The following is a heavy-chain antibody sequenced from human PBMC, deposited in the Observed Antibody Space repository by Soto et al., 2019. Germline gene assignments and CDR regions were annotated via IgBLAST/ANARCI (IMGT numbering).Heavy chain of an antibody. J-gene: IGHJ6*03. D-gene: IGHD4-17*01. CDR3: ARGHDPNYGDCLTKTYYCYFMDV. CDR2: IYSGGST. CDR1: GFTVSSNY. V-gene: IGHV3-66*01. Sequence: EVQLVESGGGLVQPGGSLRLSCAASGFTVSSNYMSWVRQAPGKGLEWVSVIYSGGSTYYADSVKGRFTISRDNSKNTLYRQMNSLRAEDTAVYYCARGHDPNYGDCLTKTYYCYFMDVWGNGTTVTVSS.